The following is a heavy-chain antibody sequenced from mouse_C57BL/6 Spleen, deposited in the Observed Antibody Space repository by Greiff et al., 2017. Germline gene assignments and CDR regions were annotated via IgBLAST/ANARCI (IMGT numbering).Heavy chain of an antibody. CDR1: GYTFTSYW. CDR2: IHPNSGST. D-gene: IGHD1-1*01. J-gene: IGHJ4*01. Sequence: QVQLQQPGAELVKPGASVKLSCKASGYTFTSYWMHWVKQRPGQGLEWIGMIHPNSGSTHYNEKFKSKATLTVDKSSSTAYMQLSSLTSEDSAVYYCARSGPRSLLYYAMDYWGQRTSVTVSS. CDR3: ARSGPRSLLYYAMDY. V-gene: IGHV1-64*01.